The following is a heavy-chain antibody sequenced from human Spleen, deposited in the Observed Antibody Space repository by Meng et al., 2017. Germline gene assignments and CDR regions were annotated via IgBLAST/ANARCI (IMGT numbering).Heavy chain of an antibody. CDR2: ISHSGITT. Sequence: GGSLRLSCAASGFGFSSYAMSWVRQAPGKGLEWVSTISHSGITTYYADSVKGRLTISRDNSKNTLYLQMTSLRTEDTAVYYCAKVFSWISALQGAFQIWGQGTMVTVSS. D-gene: IGHD5-12*01. J-gene: IGHJ3*02. CDR3: AKVFSWISALQGAFQI. V-gene: IGHV3-23*01. CDR1: GFGFSSYA.